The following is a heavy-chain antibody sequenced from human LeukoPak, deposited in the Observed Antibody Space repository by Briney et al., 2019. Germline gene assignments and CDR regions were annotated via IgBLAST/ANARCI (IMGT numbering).Heavy chain of an antibody. D-gene: IGHD3-3*01. CDR1: GFTFSSYA. Sequence: GGSLRLSCAASGFTFSSYAMHWVRQAPGKGLEWVSAISGSGGSTYYADSVKGRFTISRDNSKNTLYLQMNSLRAEDTAVYYCAQGALRFLEWLLGGDYWGQGTLVTVSS. CDR3: AQGALRFLEWLLGGDY. J-gene: IGHJ4*02. CDR2: ISGSGGST. V-gene: IGHV3-23*01.